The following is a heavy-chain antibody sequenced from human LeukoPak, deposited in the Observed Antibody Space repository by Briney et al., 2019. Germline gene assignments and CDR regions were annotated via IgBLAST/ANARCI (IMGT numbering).Heavy chain of an antibody. J-gene: IGHJ4*02. CDR1: GFTVSRNY. CDR2: IYSGGST. D-gene: IGHD3-22*01. Sequence: GGSLRLSCAASGFTVSRNYMSWVRKAPGKGLECVSVIYSGGSTYHADSVKGRFTISRDNSKNTLYLQMNSLRAEDTAVYYCARDDNNSGYYYAWGQGTLVTVSS. V-gene: IGHV3-53*01. CDR3: ARDDNNSGYYYA.